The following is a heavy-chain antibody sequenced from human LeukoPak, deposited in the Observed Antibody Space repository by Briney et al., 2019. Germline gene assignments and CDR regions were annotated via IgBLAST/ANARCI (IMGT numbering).Heavy chain of an antibody. CDR2: IGIGGDK. CDR1: GFTFSDYD. CDR3: ARFATGGYFDY. D-gene: IGHD3-16*01. Sequence: GGSLRLSCAASGFTFSDYDMHWARQVTGRGLEWVSAIGIGGDKYYPGSVKGRFTISRENAKNFVYLQMNNLRAEDTAVYYCARFATGGYFDYWGQGTLVTVSS. J-gene: IGHJ4*02. V-gene: IGHV3-13*01.